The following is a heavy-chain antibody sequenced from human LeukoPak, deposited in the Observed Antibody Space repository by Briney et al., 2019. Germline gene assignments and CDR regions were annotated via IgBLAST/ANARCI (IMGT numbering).Heavy chain of an antibody. CDR3: AREVEERNSWGVLYYYYYMDV. J-gene: IGHJ6*03. Sequence: SETLSLTCTVSGGSISSYYWSWIRQPPGKGLEWIGYIYYSGSTNYNPSLKSRVTISVDTSKNQFSLKLSSVTAADTAVYYCAREVEERNSWGVLYYYYYMDVWGKGTTVTVSS. D-gene: IGHD6-25*01. CDR1: GGSISSYY. V-gene: IGHV4-59*01. CDR2: IYYSGST.